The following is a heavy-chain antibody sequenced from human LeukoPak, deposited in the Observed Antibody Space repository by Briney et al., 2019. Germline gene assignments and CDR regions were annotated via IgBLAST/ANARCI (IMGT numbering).Heavy chain of an antibody. V-gene: IGHV4-59*01. J-gene: IGHJ5*02. CDR2: IYYSGST. CDR3: AREVGYCSGGSCDTYNWFDP. Sequence: SETLSLTCTVSGGSISSCYWSWIRQPPGKGLEWIGYIYYSGSTNYNPSLKSRVTISVDTSKNQFSLKLSSVTAADTAVYYCAREVGYCSGGSCDTYNWFDPWGQGTLVTVSS. CDR1: GGSISSCY. D-gene: IGHD2-15*01.